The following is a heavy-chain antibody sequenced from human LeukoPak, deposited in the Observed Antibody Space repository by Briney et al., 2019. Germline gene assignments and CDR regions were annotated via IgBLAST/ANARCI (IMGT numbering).Heavy chain of an antibody. Sequence: GASVKVSCKASGGTFSSYAISWVRQAPGQGLEWMGGIIPIFGTANYAQKFQGRVTITADESTSTAYMELSSLRSEDTAVYYCARVGGYSGYEPLDYWGQGTLVTVSS. V-gene: IGHV1-69*13. J-gene: IGHJ4*02. CDR3: ARVGGYSGYEPLDY. D-gene: IGHD5-12*01. CDR2: IIPIFGTA. CDR1: GGTFSSYA.